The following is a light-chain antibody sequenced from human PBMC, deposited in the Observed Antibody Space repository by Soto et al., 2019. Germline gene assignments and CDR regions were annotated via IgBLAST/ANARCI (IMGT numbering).Light chain of an antibody. CDR1: SSDVGGYSY. Sequence: QSALTQPASVSGSPGQSITISCTGTSSDVGGYSYVSWYQQHPGRAPKLMIYEVSNRPSGVSNRFSGYKSGNTASLTISGLQAEDEADYYCSSYTTRNTVLFGGGTKLTVL. CDR2: EVS. V-gene: IGLV2-14*01. CDR3: SSYTTRNTVL. J-gene: IGLJ2*01.